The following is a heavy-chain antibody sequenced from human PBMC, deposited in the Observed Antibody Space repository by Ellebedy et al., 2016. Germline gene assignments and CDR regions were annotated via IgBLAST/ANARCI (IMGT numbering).Heavy chain of an antibody. J-gene: IGHJ4*02. D-gene: IGHD2-2*01. V-gene: IGHV2-5*01. CDR3: ANRTVVTSVDY. CDR2: IYWNDDK. Sequence: SGPTLVKPTQTLTLTCTFSGFSLSTTDVVVGWIRQPPGKALEWLAFIYWNDDKRFSPSLRSRLTITKDTPKNPVVHTMTNMDPVDTATYYCANRTVVTSVDYWGQGTLVTVSS. CDR1: GFSLSTTDVV.